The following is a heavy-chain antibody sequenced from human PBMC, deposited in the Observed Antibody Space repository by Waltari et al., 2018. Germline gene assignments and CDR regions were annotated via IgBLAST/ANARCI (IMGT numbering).Heavy chain of an antibody. D-gene: IGHD4-4*01. CDR3: ARSSEVEMTTIGADYFDY. CDR1: GGTFSSYT. Sequence: QVQLVQSGAEVKKPGSSVKVSCKASGGTFSSYTISWVRQVPGHGLEWMGRIIPCLCLANYAQKFQGRVTITADKSTSTAYMELSSLRSEDTAVYYCARSSEVEMTTIGADYFDYWGQGTLVTVSS. V-gene: IGHV1-69*02. CDR2: IIPCLCLA. J-gene: IGHJ4*02.